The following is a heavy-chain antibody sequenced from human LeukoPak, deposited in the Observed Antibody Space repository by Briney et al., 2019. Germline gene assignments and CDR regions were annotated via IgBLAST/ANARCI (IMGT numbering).Heavy chain of an antibody. CDR1: GFTFSSYA. V-gene: IGHV3-30*04. CDR2: ISYDGSNK. D-gene: IGHD3-22*01. J-gene: IGHJ3*02. CDR3: ARGEHYDSSGYYYAGDAFDI. Sequence: GGSLRLSCAASGFTFSSYAMHWVRQAPGKGLEGVAVISYDGSNKYYADSVKGRFTISRDNSKNTLYLQMNSLRAEDTAVYYCARGEHYDSSGYYYAGDAFDIWGQGTMVTVSS.